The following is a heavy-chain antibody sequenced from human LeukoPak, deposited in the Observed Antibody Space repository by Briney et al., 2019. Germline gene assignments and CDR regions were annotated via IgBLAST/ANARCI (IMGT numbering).Heavy chain of an antibody. CDR2: INHSGST. V-gene: IGHV4-34*01. CDR3: ARGKPSGRFNWFDP. Sequence: SETLSLTCAVYGGSFSGYYWSCIRQPPGKGLEWIGEINHSGSTNYNPSLKSRVTISVDTSKNQFSLKLSSVTAADTAVYYCARGKPSGRFNWFDPWGQGTLVTVSS. D-gene: IGHD3-16*01. CDR1: GGSFSGYY. J-gene: IGHJ5*02.